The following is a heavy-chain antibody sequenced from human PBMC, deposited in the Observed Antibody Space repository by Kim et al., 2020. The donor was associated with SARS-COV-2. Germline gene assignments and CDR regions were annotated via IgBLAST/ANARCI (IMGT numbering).Heavy chain of an antibody. CDR2: ISGSGGST. D-gene: IGHD3-3*01. V-gene: IGHV3-23*01. CDR1: GFTFSSYA. J-gene: IGHJ6*01. CDR3: AKQLIPPRYTIFGVVTMDV. Sequence: GGSLRLSCAASGFTFSSYAMSWVRQAPGKGLEWVSAISGSGGSTYYADSVKGRFTISRDNSKNTLYLQMNSLRAEDTAVYYCAKQLIPPRYTIFGVVTMDVWGQRATVTVSS.